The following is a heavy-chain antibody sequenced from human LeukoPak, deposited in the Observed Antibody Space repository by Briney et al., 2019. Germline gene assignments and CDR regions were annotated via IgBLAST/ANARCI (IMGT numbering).Heavy chain of an antibody. CDR1: GYTFTGYY. J-gene: IGHJ4*02. Sequence: ASVKVSCKASGYTFTGYYMLWVRQAPGQGLEWMGWINPNSGGTNYAQKFQGRVTMTRDTSISTAYMELSRLTSDDTAVYYCARGKGNYGDPASFDYWGQGTLVTVSS. V-gene: IGHV1-2*02. CDR3: ARGKGNYGDPASFDY. CDR2: INPNSGGT. D-gene: IGHD4-17*01.